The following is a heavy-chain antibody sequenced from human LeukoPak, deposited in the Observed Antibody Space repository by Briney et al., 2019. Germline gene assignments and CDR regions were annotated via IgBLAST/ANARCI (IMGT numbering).Heavy chain of an antibody. J-gene: IGHJ4*02. CDR3: ARDLGEATLLFDY. CDR1: GYTFTGYY. Sequence: ASVKVSCKASGYTFTGYYMHWLRQAPGQGLEWMGWINPNSGGTNYAQKFQGRVTMTRDTSISTAYMELSRLRSDDTAVYYCARDLGEATLLFDYWGQGTLVTVSS. V-gene: IGHV1-2*02. CDR2: INPNSGGT. D-gene: IGHD1-26*01.